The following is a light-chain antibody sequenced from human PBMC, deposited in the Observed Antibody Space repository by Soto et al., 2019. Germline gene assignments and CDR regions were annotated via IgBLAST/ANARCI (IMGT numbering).Light chain of an antibody. CDR1: QSISSW. V-gene: IGKV1-5*03. CDR3: QQYSSYQWT. Sequence: SQMTQHPSTLSASVGDRVTITCRASQSISSWLAWYQQKPGKAPKLLIYKASNLESGVPARFSGTGSGTEFTLAISSLQPDDFATYYCQQYSSYQWTFGQGTKVDI. CDR2: KAS. J-gene: IGKJ1*01.